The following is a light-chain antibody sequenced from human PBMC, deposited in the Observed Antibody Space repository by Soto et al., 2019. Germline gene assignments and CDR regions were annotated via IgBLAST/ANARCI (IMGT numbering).Light chain of an antibody. CDR1: NSDVGTFYF. CDR2: DVT. Sequence: QSVLTQPRSVSGSPGQSVTISCTGTNSDVGTFYFVSWYQQYPDKGPKLIIYDVTERPSGVPDRFSGSKSGNTASLTISWLQAEDEADYYCCSYAGSYTYVFGSGTKVTVL. CDR3: CSYAGSYTYV. V-gene: IGLV2-11*01. J-gene: IGLJ1*01.